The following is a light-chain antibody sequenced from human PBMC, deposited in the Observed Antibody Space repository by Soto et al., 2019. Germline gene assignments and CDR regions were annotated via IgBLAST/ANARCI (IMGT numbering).Light chain of an antibody. CDR3: QSYDTSLSGCV. Sequence: QPVLTQPPSVSGAPGQRVTISCTGTSSNIGAGYDVHWYQHLPGTAPKLLIYGNSDRPSGVPDRFSGSKSGTSASLAITGLQAEDEADYYCQSYDTSLSGCVFGTGTKLTVL. CDR1: SSNIGAGYD. J-gene: IGLJ1*01. CDR2: GNS. V-gene: IGLV1-40*01.